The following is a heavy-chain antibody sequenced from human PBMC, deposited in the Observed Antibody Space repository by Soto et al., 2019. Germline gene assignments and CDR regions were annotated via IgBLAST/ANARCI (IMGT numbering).Heavy chain of an antibody. CDR2: ISTSGHV. D-gene: IGHD3-3*01. CDR3: ARDNNDFWSLYPLAFDY. J-gene: IGHJ4*02. CDR1: GGSLSRYY. Sequence: KTXETLSLTCSVAGGSLSRYYWSWIRQPAGKGLEWIGRISTSGHVVSKVSLRSRLTMSVDMSNNHFSLKLTSVTAADTAVYYCARDNNDFWSLYPLAFDYWGQGALVTVSS. V-gene: IGHV4-4*07.